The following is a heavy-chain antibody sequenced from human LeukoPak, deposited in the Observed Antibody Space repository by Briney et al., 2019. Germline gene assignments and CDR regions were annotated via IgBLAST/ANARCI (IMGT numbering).Heavy chain of an antibody. CDR1: GYSISSGYY. V-gene: IGHV4-38-2*02. Sequence: SETLSLTCTVSGYSISSGYYWGWIRPAPGKGLEWIGSIYYSGSTYYNPSLKSRVTISVDTSKNQFSLKLSSVTAADTAVYYCARGGGYFLIDAFDIWGLGTMVTVSS. J-gene: IGHJ3*02. CDR2: IYYSGST. D-gene: IGHD3-22*01. CDR3: ARGGGYFLIDAFDI.